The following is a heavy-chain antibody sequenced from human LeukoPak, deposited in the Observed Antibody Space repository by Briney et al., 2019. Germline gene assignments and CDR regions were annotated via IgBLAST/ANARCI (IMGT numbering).Heavy chain of an antibody. Sequence: GESLKISCKGSGYSFTSYWIGWVRQMPGKGLEWMGIIYPGDSDTRYRPSFQGQVTISVDKSISTAYLQWSSLKASDTAMYYCARQGGYSNSWQKLNWFDPWGQGTLVTVSS. CDR1: GYSFTSYW. CDR2: IYPGDSDT. V-gene: IGHV5-51*01. D-gene: IGHD6-13*01. CDR3: ARQGGYSNSWQKLNWFDP. J-gene: IGHJ5*02.